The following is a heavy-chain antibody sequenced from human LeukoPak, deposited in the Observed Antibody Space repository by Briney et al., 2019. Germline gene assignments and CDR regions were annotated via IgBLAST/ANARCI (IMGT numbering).Heavy chain of an antibody. V-gene: IGHV4-34*01. CDR3: ARGYYYDSSGYYYGSYYYYYYMDV. CDR1: GGSFSGYY. D-gene: IGHD3-22*01. CDR2: INHSGST. Sequence: SETLSLTCAVYGGSFSGYYWSWIRQPPGKGLEWLGEINHSGSTNYNPSLKSRVTISVDTSKNQFFLKLSSVTAADTAVYYCARGYYYDSSGYYYGSYYYYYYMDVWGKGTTVTVSS. J-gene: IGHJ6*03.